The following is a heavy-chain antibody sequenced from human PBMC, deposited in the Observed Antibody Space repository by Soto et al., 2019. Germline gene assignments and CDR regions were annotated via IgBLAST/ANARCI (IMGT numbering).Heavy chain of an antibody. V-gene: IGHV3-7*01. CDR1: GFTFSSYW. J-gene: IGHJ4*02. D-gene: IGHD2-2*01. CDR2: IKQDGSEK. CDR3: ARDFPDIVVVPADLTLDY. Sequence: GGSLRLSCAASGFTFSSYWMSWVRQAPGKGLEWVANIKQDGSEKYYVDSVKGRFTISRDNAKNSLYLQMNSLRAEDTAVYYCARDFPDIVVVPADLTLDYWGQGTLVTVSS.